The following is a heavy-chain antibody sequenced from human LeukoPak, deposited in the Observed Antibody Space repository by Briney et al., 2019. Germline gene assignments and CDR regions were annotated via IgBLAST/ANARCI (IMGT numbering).Heavy chain of an antibody. J-gene: IGHJ3*02. Sequence: GGSLRLSCAASGFTFSNAWMSWVRQAPGKGLEWVGRIKSKTDGGTTDYAAPVKGRFTISRDDSKNTLYLQMNSLKTEDTAVYYCTTAWSIAVAALPRYAFDIWGQGTMVTVSS. CDR2: IKSKTDGGTT. CDR3: TTAWSIAVAALPRYAFDI. CDR1: GFTFSNAW. D-gene: IGHD6-19*01. V-gene: IGHV3-15*01.